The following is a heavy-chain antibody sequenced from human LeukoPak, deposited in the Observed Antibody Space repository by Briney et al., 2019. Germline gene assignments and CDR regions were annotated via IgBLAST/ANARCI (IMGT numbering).Heavy chain of an antibody. Sequence: GGSLRLSCAASGFTFSSYAISWVRQAPGKGLEWASAISGSGGSTYYADSVKGRFTISRDNSKNTLYLQMNSLRAEDTAVYYCAKDELGPFDIWGQGTMVTVSS. V-gene: IGHV3-23*01. CDR3: AKDELGPFDI. J-gene: IGHJ3*02. CDR1: GFTFSSYA. CDR2: ISGSGGST. D-gene: IGHD6-6*01.